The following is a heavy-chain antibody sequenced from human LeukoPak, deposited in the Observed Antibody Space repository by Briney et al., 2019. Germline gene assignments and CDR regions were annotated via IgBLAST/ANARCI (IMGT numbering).Heavy chain of an antibody. CDR3: ARDYDISSVDAFDI. D-gene: IGHD3-9*01. CDR2: IYSGGST. CDR1: GFTFSSYG. V-gene: IGHV3-53*01. Sequence: PGGSLRLSCAASGFTFSSYGMHWVRQAPGKGLEWVSVIYSGGSTYYADSVKGRFTISRDNSKNTLYLQMNSLRAEDTAVYYCARDYDISSVDAFDIWGQGTMVTVSS. J-gene: IGHJ3*02.